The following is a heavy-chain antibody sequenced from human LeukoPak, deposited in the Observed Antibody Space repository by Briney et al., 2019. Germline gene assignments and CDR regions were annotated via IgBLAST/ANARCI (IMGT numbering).Heavy chain of an antibody. V-gene: IGHV4-59*01. CDR2: IYYSGST. D-gene: IGHD2-8*01. Sequence: SSETLSLTCTVSGGSISSYYWSWIRQPPGKGLEWIGYIYYSGSTNYNPSLKSRVTISVDTSKNQFSLKLSSVTAADTAVYYCARDGVDYYYYYMDVWGKGTTVTVSS. J-gene: IGHJ6*03. CDR3: ARDGVDYYYYYMDV. CDR1: GGSISSYY.